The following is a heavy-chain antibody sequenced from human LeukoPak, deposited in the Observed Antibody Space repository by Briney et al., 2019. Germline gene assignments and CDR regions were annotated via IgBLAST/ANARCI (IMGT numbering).Heavy chain of an antibody. J-gene: IGHJ6*04. CDR1: GGTFSSYA. CDR3: ARSLPPYCSSTSCYTYYYYYGMDV. CDR2: IIPIFGTA. V-gene: IGHV1-69*01. D-gene: IGHD2-2*02. Sequence: GSSVKVSCKASGGTFSSYAISWVRQAPGQGLEWMGGIIPIFGTANYAQKFQSRVTITADESTSTAYMELSSLRSEDTAVYYCARSLPPYCSSTSCYTYYYYYGMDVWGKGTTVTVSS.